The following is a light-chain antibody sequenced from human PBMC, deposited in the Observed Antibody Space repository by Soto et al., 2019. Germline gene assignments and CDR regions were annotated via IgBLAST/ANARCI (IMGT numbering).Light chain of an antibody. Sequence: QSALTQPASVSGSPGQSITISCTGTSSDVGGYNYVSWYQQQPGKAPKLMIYEVSSRPSGVSNRFSGSQSGNTASLTISGLQAEDEADYYCSSYPSSSTRVFGTGTKLTVL. CDR3: SSYPSSSTRV. CDR2: EVS. V-gene: IGLV2-14*01. CDR1: SSDVGGYNY. J-gene: IGLJ1*01.